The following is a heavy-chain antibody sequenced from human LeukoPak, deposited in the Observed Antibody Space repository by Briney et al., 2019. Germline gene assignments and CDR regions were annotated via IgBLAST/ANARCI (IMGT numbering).Heavy chain of an antibody. CDR1: GFTFSSYS. J-gene: IGHJ4*02. CDR3: ASGYDARWGDY. D-gene: IGHD5-12*01. CDR2: ISSSSSYI. Sequence: GGSLRLSCAASGFTFSSYSMNWVRQAPGKGLERVSSISSSSSYIHYADSVKGRFTISRDNAKNSLYLQMNSLRAEDTAVYYCASGYDARWGDYWGQGTLVTVSS. V-gene: IGHV3-21*01.